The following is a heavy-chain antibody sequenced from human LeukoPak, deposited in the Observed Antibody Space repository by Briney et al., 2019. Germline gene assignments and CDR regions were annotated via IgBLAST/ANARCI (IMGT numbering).Heavy chain of an antibody. CDR1: GGSFSGYY. D-gene: IGHD3-10*01. CDR2: INHSGST. CDR3: AKSNGYGLVDI. V-gene: IGHV4-34*01. J-gene: IGHJ3*02. Sequence: KDSETLSLTCAVYGGSFSGYYWSWIRQPPGKGLEWIGEINHSGSTNYNPSLKSRVTISVDTSKNQFSLKLNSVTAADTAVYYCAKSNGYGLVDIWGQGTMVTVSS.